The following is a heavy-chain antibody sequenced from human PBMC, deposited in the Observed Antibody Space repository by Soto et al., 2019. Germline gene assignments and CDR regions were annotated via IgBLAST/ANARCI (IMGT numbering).Heavy chain of an antibody. CDR3: ARGSHFIGGSSWSGNMDV. D-gene: IGHD1-26*01. Sequence: QVQVVESGGGVVQPGRSLRRSCVVSGFTFSTYGMHWVRQAPGKGLEWVGVIWHDGIVKFYGDYVKGRFTISRDNSKSTLNLHMNSMRDEDTAVYYCARGSHFIGGSSWSGNMDVWGKGTTVTVSS. J-gene: IGHJ6*03. CDR2: IWHDGIVK. CDR1: GFTFSTYG. V-gene: IGHV3-33*01.